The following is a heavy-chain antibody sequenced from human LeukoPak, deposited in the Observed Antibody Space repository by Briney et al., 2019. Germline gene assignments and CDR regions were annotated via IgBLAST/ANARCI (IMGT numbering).Heavy chain of an antibody. CDR2: IKQDGSEK. J-gene: IGHJ5*02. CDR1: GFTFSSYW. V-gene: IGHV3-7*01. CDR3: ARDLFHQINWFDP. Sequence: GGSLRLSCAASGFTFSSYWMSWVRQAPGKGLEWVANIKQDGSEKYYVDSVKGRFTISRDNAKNSLYLKMNSLRAEDTAVYYCARDLFHQINWFDPWGQGTLVTVSS. D-gene: IGHD2-21*01.